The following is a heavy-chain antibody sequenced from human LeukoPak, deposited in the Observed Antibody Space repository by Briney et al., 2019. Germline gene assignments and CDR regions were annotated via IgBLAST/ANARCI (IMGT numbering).Heavy chain of an antibody. CDR2: INPNSGGT. J-gene: IGHJ5*02. CDR3: ARGGSGSYFSWLDP. V-gene: IGHV1-2*02. D-gene: IGHD3-10*01. Sequence: ASVKVSCKASGYTFTVYYIHWVRQAPGQGLECVGWINPNSGGTNYAQKFQGRVTMTRDTSISTAYMELSRLRSDDTAVYYCARGGSGSYFSWLDPWGQGTLVTVSS. CDR1: GYTFTVYY.